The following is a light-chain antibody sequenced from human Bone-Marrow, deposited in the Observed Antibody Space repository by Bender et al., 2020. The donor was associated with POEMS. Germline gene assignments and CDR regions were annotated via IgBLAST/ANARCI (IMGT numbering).Light chain of an antibody. Sequence: QSALPQPRSVSGSPGQSVTISCAGTGNDVGVYNYVSWYQQHPGKAPKLIIYTVSNRPSGVSDRFSASKSGNTAFLAISGLQAEDEADYYCCSYAGSPFVFGTGTQVNVL. CDR2: TVS. CDR3: CSYAGSPFV. V-gene: IGLV2-11*01. J-gene: IGLJ1*01. CDR1: GNDVGVYNY.